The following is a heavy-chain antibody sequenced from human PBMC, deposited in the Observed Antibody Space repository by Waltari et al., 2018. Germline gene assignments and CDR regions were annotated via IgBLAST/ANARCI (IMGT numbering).Heavy chain of an antibody. D-gene: IGHD6-19*01. CDR3: AKDSVHSSGWYWYY. CDR2: ITNSGETT. V-gene: IGHV3-23*01. CDR1: GFSSSSYD. Sequence: EVQLLESGGGLVQLGGSLRVSCAASGFSSSSYDVSGVRQAPGKGVDCVAYITNSGETTMYADSVQGRFTVSRDNSKNTLYLHMNSLRAEDTATYYCAKDSVHSSGWYWYYWGQGTVVTVSS. J-gene: IGHJ4*02.